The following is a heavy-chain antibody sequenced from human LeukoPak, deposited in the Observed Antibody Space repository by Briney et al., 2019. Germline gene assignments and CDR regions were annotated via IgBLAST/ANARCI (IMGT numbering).Heavy chain of an antibody. D-gene: IGHD5-24*01. Sequence: PSETLSLTCTVSGGSISSGGYYWSWIRQHPGKGLEWIGYIYYSGSTYYNPSLKSRVTISVDTSKNQFSLKLSSVTAADTAVYYCARSATERWLQFDASNNWFDPWGQGTLVTVSS. CDR3: ARSATERWLQFDASNNWFDP. CDR1: GGSISSGGYY. CDR2: IYYSGST. J-gene: IGHJ5*02. V-gene: IGHV4-31*03.